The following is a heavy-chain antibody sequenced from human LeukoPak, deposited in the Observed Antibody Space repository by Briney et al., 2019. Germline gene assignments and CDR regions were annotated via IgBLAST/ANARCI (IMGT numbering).Heavy chain of an antibody. D-gene: IGHD3-3*01. CDR3: ARDQRFWSYYFDY. J-gene: IGHJ4*02. CDR1: GFTLTSYW. V-gene: IGHV3-7*01. Sequence: PGGSLRLSRAASGFTLTSYWMSWVRQAPGKGLEWVANINQDGSEKYYVDSVKGRFTISRDNAKTSMYLQMNSLRAEDTAVYYCARDQRFWSYYFDYWGQGTQVTVSS. CDR2: INQDGSEK.